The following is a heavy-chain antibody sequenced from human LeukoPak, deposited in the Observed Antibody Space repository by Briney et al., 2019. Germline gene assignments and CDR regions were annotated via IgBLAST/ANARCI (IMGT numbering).Heavy chain of an antibody. CDR2: INPNSGGT. J-gene: IGHJ4*02. Sequence: ASVKVSCKASGYTFTGYYMHWVRQAPGQGLEWMGRINPNSGGTNYAQKFQGRVTMTRDTSISTAYMELSRLRSDDTAVYYCARKEMVAATFDYWGQGTLVTVSS. D-gene: IGHD2-15*01. CDR1: GYTFTGYY. CDR3: ARKEMVAATFDY. V-gene: IGHV1-2*06.